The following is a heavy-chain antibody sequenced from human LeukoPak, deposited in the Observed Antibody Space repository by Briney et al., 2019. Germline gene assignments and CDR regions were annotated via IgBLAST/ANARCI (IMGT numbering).Heavy chain of an antibody. CDR1: GGSISSYY. CDR3: ARDALRYSYGSAGFDY. V-gene: IGHV4-59*01. J-gene: IGHJ4*02. D-gene: IGHD5-18*01. Sequence: PSETLSLTCTVSGGSISSYYWSWVRQPPGKGLEWIGYIYYSGITNYNPSLKSRVTISVDTSKNQFSLKLSSVTAADTAVYYCARDALRYSYGSAGFDYWGQGTLVTVSS. CDR2: IYYSGIT.